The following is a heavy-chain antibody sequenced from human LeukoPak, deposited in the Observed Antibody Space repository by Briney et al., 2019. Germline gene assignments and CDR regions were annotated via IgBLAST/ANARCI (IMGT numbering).Heavy chain of an antibody. J-gene: IGHJ4*02. Sequence: GGSLRLSCAASEFTFNIYTMHWVRQAPGKGLQWVAVISHDGNAKYHADSVKGRFTISRDNSKNTLYLQMNSLRAEDTAVYYCAKVGLWWWPNFDYWGQGTLVTVSS. CDR1: EFTFNIYT. CDR3: AKVGLWWWPNFDY. D-gene: IGHD2-21*01. CDR2: ISHDGNAK. V-gene: IGHV3-30*04.